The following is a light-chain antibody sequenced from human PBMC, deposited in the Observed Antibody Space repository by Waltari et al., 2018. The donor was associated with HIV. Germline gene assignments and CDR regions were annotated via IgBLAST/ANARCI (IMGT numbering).Light chain of an antibody. Sequence: EIVLTQSPATLSLSPGERATLSCRASQSVSNSLAWYQQKPGQAPRLLIYDASNRASGIPARFSGSGSGTDFTLTISSLEPEDFAVYYCQQRSNWPQLTFGGGTKVEIK. V-gene: IGKV3-11*01. CDR1: QSVSNS. CDR3: QQRSNWPQLT. CDR2: DAS. J-gene: IGKJ4*01.